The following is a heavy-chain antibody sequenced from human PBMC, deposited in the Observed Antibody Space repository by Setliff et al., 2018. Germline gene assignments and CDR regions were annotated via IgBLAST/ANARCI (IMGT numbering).Heavy chain of an antibody. D-gene: IGHD1-26*01. J-gene: IGHJ6*03. V-gene: IGHV4-4*08. CDR1: GGSISSYY. Sequence: SETLSLTCTVSGGSISSYYWSWIRQPPWKGLEWIGYIYTSGRTNYNPSLKSRVTLSVDTSNNQFSLKVSSVTAADTAVYYCARAPPNRYSGSYEYFYMDVWGKGTTVTVSS. CDR3: ARAPPNRYSGSYEYFYMDV. CDR2: IYTSGRT.